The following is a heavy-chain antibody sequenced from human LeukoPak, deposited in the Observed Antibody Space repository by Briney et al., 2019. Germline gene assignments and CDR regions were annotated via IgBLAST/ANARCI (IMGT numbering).Heavy chain of an antibody. CDR3: ARALYSGSGWYFDY. J-gene: IGHJ4*02. CDR2: IYYSGST. Sequence: SETLSLTCTVAGGSISSSSYYWGWIRQPPGKGLEWIGSIYYSGSTYYNPSLKSRVTISVDTSKNQFSLQLNSVTPEDTAVYYCARALYSGSGWYFDYWGQGTLVTVSS. D-gene: IGHD6-19*01. V-gene: IGHV4-39*07. CDR1: GGSISSSSYY.